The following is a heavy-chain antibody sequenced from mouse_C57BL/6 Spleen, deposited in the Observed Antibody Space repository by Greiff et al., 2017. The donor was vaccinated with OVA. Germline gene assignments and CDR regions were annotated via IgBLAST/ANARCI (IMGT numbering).Heavy chain of an antibody. V-gene: IGHV1-50*01. Sequence: VQLQQPGAELVKPGASVKLSCKASGYTFTSYWMQWVKQRPGQGLEWIGEIDPSDSYTNYNQKFKGKATLTVDTSSSTAYMQLSSLTSEDSAVYYCARRGYGNSDYWGQGTTLTVSS. CDR1: GYTFTSYW. J-gene: IGHJ2*01. D-gene: IGHD2-10*02. CDR2: IDPSDSYT. CDR3: ARRGYGNSDY.